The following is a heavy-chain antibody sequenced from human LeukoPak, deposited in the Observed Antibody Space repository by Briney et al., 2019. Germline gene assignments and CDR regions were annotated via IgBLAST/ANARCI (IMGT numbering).Heavy chain of an antibody. CDR2: IIPIFGTA. J-gene: IGHJ4*02. CDR3: AREATYCGGDCYDY. Sequence: ASVKVSCKASGGTFSSYAISWVRQAPGQGLEWKGGIIPIFGTANYAQKFQGRVTITTDESTSTAYMELSSLRSEDTAVYYCAREATYCGGDCYDYWGQGTLVTVSS. D-gene: IGHD2-21*02. CDR1: GGTFSSYA. V-gene: IGHV1-69*05.